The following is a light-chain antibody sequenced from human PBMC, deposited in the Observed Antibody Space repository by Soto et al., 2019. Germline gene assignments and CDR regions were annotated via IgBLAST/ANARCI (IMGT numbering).Light chain of an antibody. J-gene: IGLJ1*01. CDR3: SSYTSISTLYV. CDR1: NSDVGGYNY. V-gene: IGLV2-14*01. CDR2: EVS. Sequence: QSVLAQPASVPGSPGQSITISCTVTNSDVGGYNYVSWYQQHPGKAPELMIYEVSHRPSGVSNRFSGSKSDNTASLTISGLQAEDEADYYCSSYTSISTLYVFGTGTKVTVL.